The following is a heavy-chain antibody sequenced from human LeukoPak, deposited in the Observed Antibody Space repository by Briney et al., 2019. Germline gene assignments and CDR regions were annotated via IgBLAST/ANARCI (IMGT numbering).Heavy chain of an antibody. J-gene: IGHJ4*02. CDR3: ARDGQQLGVAY. Sequence: PSETLSLTCIVSGYSISSGYYWGWIRQPPGKGLEWIGSMYHSGNTYYNPSLKSRVTISVDTSNNQFSLKVTSVTAADTAVYYCARDGQQLGVAYWGQGTLVAVSS. CDR2: MYHSGNT. CDR1: GYSISSGYY. V-gene: IGHV4-38-2*02. D-gene: IGHD6-13*01.